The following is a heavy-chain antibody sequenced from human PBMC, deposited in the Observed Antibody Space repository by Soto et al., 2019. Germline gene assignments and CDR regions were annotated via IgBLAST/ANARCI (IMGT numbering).Heavy chain of an antibody. CDR2: IYSGGST. Sequence: EVQLVESGGGLIQPGGSLRLCCAASGLTVSSNYMTWVRQAPGEGLEWVSVIYSGGSTYYADSVKGRFTVSRDNSKNTLHLQMNSLRAEDTAVYYCARGFNRLDYWGQGTLVTVSS. J-gene: IGHJ4*02. CDR1: GLTVSSNY. D-gene: IGHD5-12*01. CDR3: ARGFNRLDY. V-gene: IGHV3-53*01.